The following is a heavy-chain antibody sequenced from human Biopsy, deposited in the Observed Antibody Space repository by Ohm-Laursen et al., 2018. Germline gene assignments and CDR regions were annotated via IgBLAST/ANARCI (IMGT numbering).Heavy chain of an antibody. CDR1: GGSISRDY. CDR2: TYYSGST. CDR3: VRSNYHYYGFDV. J-gene: IGHJ6*02. V-gene: IGHV4-59*01. Sequence: GTLSLTRTVSGGSISRDYWAWIRQPPGKGLQRIGYTYYSGSTNYNPSLNSRVTIAVDTSKNLFSLRLTSVTAADTAVYYCVRSNYHYYGFDVWGQGTTVTVSS.